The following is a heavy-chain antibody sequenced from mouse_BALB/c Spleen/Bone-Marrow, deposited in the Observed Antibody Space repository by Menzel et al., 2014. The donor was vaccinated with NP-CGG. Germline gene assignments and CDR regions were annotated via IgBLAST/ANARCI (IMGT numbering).Heavy chain of an antibody. CDR3: ARKGAMITHYYAMDY. D-gene: IGHD2-4*01. CDR1: GFTFSSFG. Sequence: EVQLVESGGGLVQPGGSRKLSCAASGFTFSSFGMHWVRQAPEKGLEWVAYISNGGSPIYYADTVKGRFTISRDNPKNTLFLQMTSLRSEDTAMYYCARKGAMITHYYAMDYWGQGTSVTVSS. J-gene: IGHJ4*01. V-gene: IGHV5-17*02. CDR2: ISNGGSPI.